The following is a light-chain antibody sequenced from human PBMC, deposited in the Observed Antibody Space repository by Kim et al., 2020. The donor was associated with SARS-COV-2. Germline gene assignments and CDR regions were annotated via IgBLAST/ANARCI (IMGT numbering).Light chain of an antibody. V-gene: IGLV3-1*01. CDR1: KLGDKY. Sequence: VSPEQTACCTCSGDKLGDKYACWYQKKPGQSPVLVIYQDSKRPSGIPERFSGSNSGNTATLTIRGTQAMDETDYYCQAWDSSTYYVFGTGTKVTVL. CDR3: QAWDSSTYYV. CDR2: QDS. J-gene: IGLJ1*01.